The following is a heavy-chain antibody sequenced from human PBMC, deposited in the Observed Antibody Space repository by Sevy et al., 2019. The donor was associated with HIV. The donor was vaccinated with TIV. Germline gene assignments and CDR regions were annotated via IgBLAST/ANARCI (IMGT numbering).Heavy chain of an antibody. CDR2: ISAYNGNT. V-gene: IGHV1-18*01. J-gene: IGHJ6*02. D-gene: IGHD1-1*01. CDR3: ARERGAHGTTGTLYYYYGMDV. CDR1: GYTFTSYG. Sequence: ASVKVSCKASGYTFTSYGISWVRQAPGQGLEWMGWISAYNGNTNYAQTLQGRVTMTTDTSTSTAYMELRSLRSDDTAVYYCARERGAHGTTGTLYYYYGMDVWGQGTTVTVSS.